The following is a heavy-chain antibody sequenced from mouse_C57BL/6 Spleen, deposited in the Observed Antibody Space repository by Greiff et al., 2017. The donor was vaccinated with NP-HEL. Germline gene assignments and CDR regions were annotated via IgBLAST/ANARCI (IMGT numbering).Heavy chain of an antibody. CDR3: ARKEYYGSSFGYCDV. CDR1: GYTFTSYW. J-gene: IGHJ1*03. V-gene: IGHV1-53*01. D-gene: IGHD1-1*01. CDR2: INPSNGGT. Sequence: VQLQQPGTELVKPGASVKLSCKASGYTFTSYWMHWVKQRPGQGLEWIGNINPSNGGTNYNEKFKSKATLTVDKSSRTAYMQLSSLTSEDSACYYSARKEYYGSSFGYCDVWGTGTTVTVSS.